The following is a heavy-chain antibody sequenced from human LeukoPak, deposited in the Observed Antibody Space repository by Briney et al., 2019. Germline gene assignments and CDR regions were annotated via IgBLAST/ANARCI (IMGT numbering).Heavy chain of an antibody. D-gene: IGHD1-14*01. J-gene: IGHJ6*03. CDR2: IWYDGSNK. CDR3: TRRDEPGYYMDV. Sequence: PGGSLRLSCAASGFTFSSYGMHWVRQAPGKGLEWVAVIWYDGSNKYYADSVKGRFTISRDNSKNTLYLQMNSLRAEDTAVYYCTRRDEPGYYMDVWGKGTTVTVSS. V-gene: IGHV3-33*01. CDR1: GFTFSSYG.